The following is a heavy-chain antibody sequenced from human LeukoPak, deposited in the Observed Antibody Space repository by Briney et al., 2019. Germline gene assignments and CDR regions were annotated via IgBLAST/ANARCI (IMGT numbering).Heavy chain of an antibody. CDR3: AKGVAGTHDAFDI. J-gene: IGHJ3*02. V-gene: IGHV3-48*01. CDR2: ISGSSSAI. D-gene: IGHD6-19*01. Sequence: GGSLRLSCAASGFTFGSYSMNWVRQAPGKGLEWISYISGSSSAIYYADSVKGRFTISRDNSKNTLYLQMNSLRAEDTAVYYCAKGVAGTHDAFDIWGQGTMVTVSS. CDR1: GFTFGSYS.